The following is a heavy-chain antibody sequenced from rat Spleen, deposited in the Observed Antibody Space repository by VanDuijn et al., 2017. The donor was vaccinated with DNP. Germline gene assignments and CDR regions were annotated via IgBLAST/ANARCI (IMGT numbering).Heavy chain of an antibody. CDR3: TRYYDSFDY. J-gene: IGHJ2*01. Sequence: EVQLVESGGGLVQPGRSLKLSCAASGFTFSDYNMAWVRQAPKKGLEWVATISYDGSSTYYRDSVKGRFTISRDYAKPTLYLQMDSLRSEDTATYYCTRYYDSFDYWGQGVMVTVSS. D-gene: IGHD1-1*01. CDR2: ISYDGSST. CDR1: GFTFSDYN. V-gene: IGHV5-7*01.